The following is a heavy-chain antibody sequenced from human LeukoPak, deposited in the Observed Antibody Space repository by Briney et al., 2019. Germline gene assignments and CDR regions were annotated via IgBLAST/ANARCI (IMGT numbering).Heavy chain of an antibody. Sequence: PSETLSLTCTVSGYSISSGYYWGWIRQPPGKGLEWIGYIYHSGSTYYNPSLKSRVNISVDRSKNQFSLKLSSVTAADTAVYYCARDNDILTGGQFDPWGQGTLVTVSS. D-gene: IGHD3-9*01. J-gene: IGHJ5*02. CDR2: IYHSGST. V-gene: IGHV4-38-2*02. CDR3: ARDNDILTGGQFDP. CDR1: GYSISSGYY.